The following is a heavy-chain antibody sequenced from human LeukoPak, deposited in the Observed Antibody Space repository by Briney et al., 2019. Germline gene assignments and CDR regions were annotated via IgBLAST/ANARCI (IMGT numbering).Heavy chain of an antibody. J-gene: IGHJ3*02. CDR2: INWNSGSI. V-gene: IGHV3-9*01. CDR1: GFTFNNYA. D-gene: IGHD5-18*01. Sequence: GRSLRLSCAASGFTFNNYAMHWVRQAPGKGLEWVSRINWNSGSIGYADSVKGRFTISRDNAKNSLFLQMSSLTVEDTAFYYCAKDDTFHAFDIWGQGTMVSVSS. CDR3: AKDDTFHAFDI.